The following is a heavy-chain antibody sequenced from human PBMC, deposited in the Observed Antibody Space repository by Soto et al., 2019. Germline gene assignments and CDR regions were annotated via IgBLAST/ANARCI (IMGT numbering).Heavy chain of an antibody. CDR2: IYYSGST. Sequence: SETLSLTCTVSGGSISSGGYYWSWIRQHPGKGLEWIGYIYYSGSTYYNPSLKSRVTISVDTSKNQFSLKLSSVTAADTAVYYCASSRGAAGTTECDYWGQGTLVTVAS. CDR1: GGSISSGGYY. D-gene: IGHD6-13*01. J-gene: IGHJ4*02. CDR3: ASSRGAAGTTECDY. V-gene: IGHV4-31*03.